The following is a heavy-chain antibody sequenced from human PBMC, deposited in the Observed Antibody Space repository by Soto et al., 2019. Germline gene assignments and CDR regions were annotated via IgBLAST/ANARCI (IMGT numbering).Heavy chain of an antibody. CDR1: GFTFSSYG. CDR2: IWYDGSNK. Sequence: QVQLVESGGGVVQPGRSLRLSCAASGFTFSSYGMHWVRQAPGKGLEWVAVIWYDGSNKYYADSVKGRFTISRDNSKNTLYLQMNSLRAEDTAVYYCAGGIARSYAYYGMDVWGQGTTVTVSS. D-gene: IGHD1-26*01. J-gene: IGHJ6*02. V-gene: IGHV3-33*01. CDR3: AGGIARSYAYYGMDV.